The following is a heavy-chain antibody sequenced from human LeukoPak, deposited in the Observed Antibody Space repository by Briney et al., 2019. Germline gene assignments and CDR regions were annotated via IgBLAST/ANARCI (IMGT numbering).Heavy chain of an antibody. D-gene: IGHD3-16*02. J-gene: IGHJ4*02. V-gene: IGHV4-59*01. CDR1: GGSIRSYY. Sequence: SETLSLTCTVSGGSIRSYYWSWIRQPPGKGLEWIGYIYYSGSTNYNPSLKSRVTISVDTSKNQFSLKLSSVTAADTAVYYCARSEGVILFDYWGQGTLVTVSS. CDR3: ARSEGVILFDY. CDR2: IYYSGST.